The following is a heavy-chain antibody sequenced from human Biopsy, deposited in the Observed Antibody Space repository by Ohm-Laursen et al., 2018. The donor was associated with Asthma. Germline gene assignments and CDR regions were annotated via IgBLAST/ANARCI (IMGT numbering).Heavy chain of an antibody. CDR3: AKGHGDYVFPYFQH. CDR2: ISYDGSDK. V-gene: IGHV3-30*18. J-gene: IGHJ1*01. D-gene: IGHD4-17*01. CDR1: GFTFSSFG. Sequence: SLRLSCTASGFTFSSFGIHWVRQAPGKGLEWVAVISYDGSDKYYADPVKGRFTISRDNSKNTLYLQMNSPRAEDPAVYYCAKGHGDYVFPYFQHWGQGTLVTVSS.